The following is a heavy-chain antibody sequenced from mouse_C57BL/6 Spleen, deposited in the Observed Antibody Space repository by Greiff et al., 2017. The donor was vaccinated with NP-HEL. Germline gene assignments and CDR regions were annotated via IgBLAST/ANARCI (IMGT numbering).Heavy chain of an antibody. Sequence: EVQLVESGGGLVKPGGSLKLSCAASGFTFSSYAMSWVRQTPEKRLEWVATISDGGSYTYYPDNVKGRFTISRDNAKNNLYLQMSHLKSEDTAMYYCAINYYGSSSIAYWGQGTLVTVSA. CDR3: AINYYGSSSIAY. CDR2: ISDGGSYT. J-gene: IGHJ3*01. CDR1: GFTFSSYA. V-gene: IGHV5-4*01. D-gene: IGHD1-1*01.